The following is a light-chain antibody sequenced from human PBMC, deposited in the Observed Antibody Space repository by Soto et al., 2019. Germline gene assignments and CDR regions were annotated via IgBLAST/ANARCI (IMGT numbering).Light chain of an antibody. CDR3: QQRSHWPLT. CDR1: QSVSSY. J-gene: IGKJ3*01. CDR2: DAS. Sequence: EIVLTQSPATLSLSPGERATLSCRASQSVSSYLAWYQQKPGQAPRLLIYDASNRATGIPARFSGSGSGTDFTLTISSLEPEDFAVYYCQQRSHWPLTFVPGTKVDIK. V-gene: IGKV3-11*01.